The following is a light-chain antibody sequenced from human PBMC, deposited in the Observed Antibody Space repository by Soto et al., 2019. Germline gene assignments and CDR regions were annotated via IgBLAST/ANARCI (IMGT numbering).Light chain of an antibody. CDR3: YSYRGSNAWV. CDR2: EVS. J-gene: IGLJ3*02. Sequence: QSVLTQPACVSGSPGQSITISCTGTSSDVGAYNFVSWYQHHPGTAPKLMIYEVSNRPSGASNRFSGSKSGNTASLTISGLQTEDEADYYCYSYRGSNAWVFGGGTKLTVL. V-gene: IGLV2-14*01. CDR1: SSDVGAYNF.